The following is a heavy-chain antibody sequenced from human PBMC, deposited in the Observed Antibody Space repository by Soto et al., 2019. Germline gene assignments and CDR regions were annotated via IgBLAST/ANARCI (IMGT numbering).Heavy chain of an antibody. J-gene: IGHJ4*02. CDR2: IIPIFGTA. Sequence: QVQLVQSGAEVKKPGSSVKVSCKASGGTFSSYAISWVRQAPGQGLEWMGGIIPIFGTANYAQKFQGRVTIPADESTSTAYMELSSLRSEDTAVDYCASRGAYGSGIYYFDYWGQGTLVTVSS. CDR3: ASRGAYGSGIYYFDY. CDR1: GGTFSSYA. V-gene: IGHV1-69*01. D-gene: IGHD3-10*01.